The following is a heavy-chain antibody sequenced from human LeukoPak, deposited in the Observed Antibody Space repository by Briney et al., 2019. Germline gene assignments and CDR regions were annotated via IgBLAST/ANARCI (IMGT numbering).Heavy chain of an antibody. J-gene: IGHJ3*02. CDR1: VFTFSTYL. Sequence: GESLILSCSSSVFTFSTYLMPSGRQTTARVLEWVQHIPSYGNHTSYVEAVKRQYTIPRDNSKNTLYLQMNSLRAEDTAVYFCARERQVSILHSGVFDIWGQGTMVTVSS. CDR2: IPSYGNHT. V-gene: IGHV3-30-3*01. D-gene: IGHD5/OR15-5a*01. CDR3: ARERQVSILHSGVFDI.